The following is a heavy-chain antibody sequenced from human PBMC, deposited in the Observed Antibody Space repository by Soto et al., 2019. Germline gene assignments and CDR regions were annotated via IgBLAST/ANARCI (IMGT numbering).Heavy chain of an antibody. CDR3: ARIESIARNWFDP. CDR2: IDPVDSYA. J-gene: IGHJ5*02. CDR1: GFSFTNYW. V-gene: IGHV5-10-1*01. Sequence: GESLKISCKGSGFSFTNYWISWVRQMPGKGLEWMENIDPVDSYANYSPSFQGHVTFSVDTSISTAYLQWSSLKASDTAMYFCARIESIARNWFDPWGQGTLVTVSS. D-gene: IGHD6-13*01.